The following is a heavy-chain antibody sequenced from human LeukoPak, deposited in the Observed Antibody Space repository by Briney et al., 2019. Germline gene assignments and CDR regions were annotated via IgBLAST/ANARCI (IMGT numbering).Heavy chain of an antibody. CDR2: ISGSGGST. D-gene: IGHD6-19*01. J-gene: IGHJ4*02. CDR3: AKEPYSSGWYGVYFLDY. V-gene: IGHV3-23*01. CDR1: GFTFSSYA. Sequence: VGSLRLSCAASGFTFSSYAMRWVRQAPGKGLEWVSAISGSGGSTSYADSVKGRFTLSRDNSKNTLYLQMNSLRAEDTAVYYCAKEPYSSGWYGVYFLDYWGQGTLVTVSS.